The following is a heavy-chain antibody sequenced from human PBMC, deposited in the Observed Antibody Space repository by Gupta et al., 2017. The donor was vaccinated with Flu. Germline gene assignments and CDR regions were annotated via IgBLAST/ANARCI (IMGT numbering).Heavy chain of an antibody. V-gene: IGHV3-7*01. D-gene: IGHD5-24*01. J-gene: IGHJ4*02. Sequence: EVQLGEYGGGLVQPGGSLRLSCAAYGFTFSDSWMNWVRQAPGKGLEWVANINQDGSTKNYVDSLKGRFTVSRDNAKNSLYLQMDSLRAEDTAVYFCARNRGWEQFDYWGQGTLVTVSS. CDR3: ARNRGWEQFDY. CDR2: INQDGSTK. CDR1: GFTFSDSW.